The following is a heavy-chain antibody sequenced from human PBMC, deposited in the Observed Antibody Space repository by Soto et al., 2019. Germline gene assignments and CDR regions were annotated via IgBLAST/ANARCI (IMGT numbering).Heavy chain of an antibody. V-gene: IGHV1-3*01. CDR3: ARDPGGGSSWYTSYYYYGMDV. CDR1: GYTFTSYA. Sequence: ASVKVSCKASGYTFTSYAMNWVRQAPGQRLEWMGWINAGNGNTKYSQKFQGRVTITRDTSASTAYMELSSLRSEDTAVCYCARDPGGGSSWYTSYYYYGMDVWGQGTTVTVSS. CDR2: INAGNGNT. J-gene: IGHJ6*02. D-gene: IGHD6-13*01.